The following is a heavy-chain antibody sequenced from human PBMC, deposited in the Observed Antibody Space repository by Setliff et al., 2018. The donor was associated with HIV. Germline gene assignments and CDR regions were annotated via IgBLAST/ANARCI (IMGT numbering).Heavy chain of an antibody. CDR3: ARDETYNSFWSGYSFDY. Sequence: GSLRLSCAASGFTFDDYGMSWVRQVPGKGLEWVSGINWNGGRIGYADSVKGRFIISRDNAKNFLYLQMNSLRAEDTALYYCARDETYNSFWSGYSFDYWGQGTLVTVSS. V-gene: IGHV3-20*04. CDR2: INWNGGRI. CDR1: GFTFDDYG. D-gene: IGHD3-3*01. J-gene: IGHJ4*02.